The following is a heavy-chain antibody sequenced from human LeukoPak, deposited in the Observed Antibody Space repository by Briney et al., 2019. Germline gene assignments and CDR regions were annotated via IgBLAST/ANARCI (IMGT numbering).Heavy chain of an antibody. CDR2: ISSSSSYT. J-gene: IGHJ4*02. CDR1: GFTFSDYY. CDR3: ARGGIESTSPFVY. V-gene: IGHV3-11*05. Sequence: PGGSLRLSCAASGFTFSDYYMSWIRQAPGKGLEWVSYISSSSSYTKYADSVKGRFTISRDNAKNSLFLQLNSLRAEDTAVYYCARGGIESTSPFVYWGQETLVTVSS. D-gene: IGHD2-2*01.